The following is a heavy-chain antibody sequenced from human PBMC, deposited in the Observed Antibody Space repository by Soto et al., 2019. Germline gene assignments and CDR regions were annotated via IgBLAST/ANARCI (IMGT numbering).Heavy chain of an antibody. V-gene: IGHV3-30-3*01. Sequence: QVQLVESGGGVVQPGRSLRLSCAASGFTFSSYAMHWVRQAPGKGLEWVAVISYDGSNKYHADSVKGRFTISRDNSKNTLYLQMNSLRAEDTAVYYCARYCVVAAITIDYGMDVWGLGTTVTVSS. CDR1: GFTFSSYA. D-gene: IGHD2-15*01. CDR2: ISYDGSNK. J-gene: IGHJ6*02. CDR3: ARYCVVAAITIDYGMDV.